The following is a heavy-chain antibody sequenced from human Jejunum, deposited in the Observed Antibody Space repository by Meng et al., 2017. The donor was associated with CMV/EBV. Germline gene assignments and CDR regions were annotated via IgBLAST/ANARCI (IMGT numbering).Heavy chain of an antibody. Sequence: VGFGGGVVQPGGSLRLSWAASGFTFSSSAMHWVRQFPGKGLEWVSFIAHDRSTKTYTDSVKGRFTISRDDSKNTVYLEMNSLRVEDTAVYYCVKDLFYSFDYWGQGSLVTVSS. CDR2: IAHDRSTK. D-gene: IGHD4-11*01. CDR1: GFTFSSSA. V-gene: IGHV3-30*02. J-gene: IGHJ4*02. CDR3: VKDLFYSFDY.